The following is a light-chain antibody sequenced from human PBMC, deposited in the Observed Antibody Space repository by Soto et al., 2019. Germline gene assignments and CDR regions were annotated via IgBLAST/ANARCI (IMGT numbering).Light chain of an antibody. CDR1: SSNIGNNL. V-gene: IGLV1-44*01. Sequence: QSVLTQPPSASGTPGQRVTISCSGSSSNIGNNLVSWYQQLPGAAPKLLIYTNNQRPSGVPDRFSGSKSGSSASLAISGLQSEDEANYCCATWDDSLSAYVFGSGTQLTVL. J-gene: IGLJ1*01. CDR2: TNN. CDR3: ATWDDSLSAYV.